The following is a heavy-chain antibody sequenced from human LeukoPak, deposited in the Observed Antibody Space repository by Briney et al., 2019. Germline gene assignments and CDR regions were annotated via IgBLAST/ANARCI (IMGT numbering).Heavy chain of an antibody. Sequence: RGSLRLSCAASGFTFSSYAMSWVRQAPGKGLEWVSAISGSGGSTYYADSVKGRFTISRDNSKNTLYLQMNSLRAEDTAVYYCATHRRITMIVVVITSFDYWGQGTLVTVSS. J-gene: IGHJ4*02. V-gene: IGHV3-23*01. D-gene: IGHD3-22*01. CDR3: ATHRRITMIVVVITSFDY. CDR1: GFTFSSYA. CDR2: ISGSGGST.